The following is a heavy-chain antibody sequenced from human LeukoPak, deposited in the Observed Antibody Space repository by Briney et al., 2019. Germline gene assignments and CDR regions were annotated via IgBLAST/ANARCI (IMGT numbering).Heavy chain of an antibody. CDR1: GGSINSYY. D-gene: IGHD3-10*01. J-gene: IGHJ4*02. CDR3: ARGFFMARGVIRY. V-gene: IGHV4-34*01. CDR2: INHSGST. Sequence: KASETLSLTCTVSGGSINSYYWSWIRQPPGKGLEWIGEINHSGSTNYNPSLKSRVTISVDTSKNQFSLKLSSVTAADTAVYYCARGFFMARGVIRYWGQGTLVTVSS.